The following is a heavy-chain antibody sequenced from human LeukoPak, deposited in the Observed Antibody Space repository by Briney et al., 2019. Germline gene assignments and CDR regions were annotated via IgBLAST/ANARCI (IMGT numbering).Heavy chain of an antibody. CDR1: GFTFSGYA. CDR2: IEASGGAT. V-gene: IGHV3-23*01. Sequence: PGESLRLSCAASGFTFSGYAMYWVRQAPGKGLEWVSSIEASGGATYYADSVEGRFTISRDNSKNTFYLQMNSLRAEDTALYYCAKGSGSGWYGWFAPWGQGTLVTVSS. J-gene: IGHJ5*02. CDR3: AKGSGSGWYGWFAP. D-gene: IGHD6-19*01.